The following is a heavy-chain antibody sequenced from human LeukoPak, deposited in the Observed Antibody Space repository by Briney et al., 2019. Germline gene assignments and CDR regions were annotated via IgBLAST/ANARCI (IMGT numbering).Heavy chain of an antibody. J-gene: IGHJ4*02. D-gene: IGHD4/OR15-4a*01. V-gene: IGHV3-9*03. CDR2: ISWNSGNI. CDR1: GFTFDDYA. CDR3: AKSGLYGGNPYYFDS. Sequence: GRSLRLSCAASGFTFDDYAMHWVRQAPGKGLEWVSGISWNSGNIAYADSVEGRFTISRDNAKNSLYLQMNSLRAEDMALHYCAKSGLYGGNPYYFDSWGQGTLVTVSS.